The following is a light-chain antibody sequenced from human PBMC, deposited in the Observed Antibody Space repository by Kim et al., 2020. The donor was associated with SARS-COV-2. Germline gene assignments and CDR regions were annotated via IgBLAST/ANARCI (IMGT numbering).Light chain of an antibody. Sequence: QSGLTQPPSASGTPGQRVTITCSGGSSNVGTNTLNWYQQLPEAAPKLLIYGNDQRPPGVPARFSGSKSGTSASLAISGLQSDDEADYYSASWDDTMRGWVFGGGTQLTVL. CDR1: SSNVGTNT. V-gene: IGLV1-44*01. CDR2: GND. CDR3: ASWDDTMRGWV. J-gene: IGLJ3*02.